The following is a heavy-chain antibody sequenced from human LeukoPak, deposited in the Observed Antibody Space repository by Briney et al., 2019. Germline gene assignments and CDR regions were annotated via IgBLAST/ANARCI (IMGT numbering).Heavy chain of an antibody. J-gene: IGHJ4*02. V-gene: IGHV3-74*01. CDR1: GFTFSSYW. D-gene: IGHD3-22*01. CDR3: ARGYYYDSSGYFAGVC. CDR2: INSDGSST. Sequence: PGGSLRLSCAASGFTFSSYWMHWVRQAPGKGLVWVSRINSDGSSTSYADSVKGRFIISRDNAKNTLYLQMNSLRAEDTAVYYCARGYYYDSSGYFAGVCWGQGTLVTVSS.